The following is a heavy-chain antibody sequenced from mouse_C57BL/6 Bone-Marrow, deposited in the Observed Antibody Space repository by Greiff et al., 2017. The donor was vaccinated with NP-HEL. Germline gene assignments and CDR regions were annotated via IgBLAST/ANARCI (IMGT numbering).Heavy chain of an antibody. Sequence: DVHLVESGGGLVKPGGSLKLSCAASGFTFSDYGMHWVRQAPETGLEWVAYISRGSSPIYYADTVKGRFTLSRDNAKNTLFLQMTSLRSEDTSMDYCAKIYDDYDGAMDYWGQGTSVTVSS. CDR1: GFTFSDYG. V-gene: IGHV5-17*01. D-gene: IGHD2-4*01. CDR3: AKIYDDYDGAMDY. J-gene: IGHJ4*01. CDR2: ISRGSSPI.